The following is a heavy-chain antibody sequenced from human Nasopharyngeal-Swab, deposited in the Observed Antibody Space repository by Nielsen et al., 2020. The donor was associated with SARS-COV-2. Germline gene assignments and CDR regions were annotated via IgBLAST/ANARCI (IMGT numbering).Heavy chain of an antibody. CDR2: IAYDGSNE. V-gene: IGHV3-30*18. CDR1: GFTSSSSG. Sequence: GGSLRLSCAASGFTSSSSGMDWVRQAPGKGLAWVAVIAYDGSNEYYGDSVKGRFTISRDNSKNTLYLQMNSLRVDDTAVYYCAKDVHGDYGGIDYWGQGILVTVSS. D-gene: IGHD4-17*01. CDR3: AKDVHGDYGGIDY. J-gene: IGHJ4*02.